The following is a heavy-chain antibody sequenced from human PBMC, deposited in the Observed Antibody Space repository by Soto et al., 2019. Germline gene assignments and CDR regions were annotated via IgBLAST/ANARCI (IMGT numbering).Heavy chain of an antibody. J-gene: IGHJ5*02. D-gene: IGHD6-13*01. CDR1: GGSFSGYY. CDR2: INHSGST. V-gene: IGHV4-34*01. CDR3: ARRPASLLSSRWTRISPGHCFDP. Sequence: ETLSLTCAVYGGSFSGYYWSWIRQPPGKGLEWIGEINHSGSTNYNPSLKSRVTISVDTSKNQFSLKLSSVTAADTAVYYCARRPASLLSSRWTRISPGHCFDPCGQRTLVTVSS.